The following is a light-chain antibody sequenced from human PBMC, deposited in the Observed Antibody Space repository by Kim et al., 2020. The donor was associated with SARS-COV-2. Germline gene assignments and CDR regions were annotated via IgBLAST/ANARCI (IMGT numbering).Light chain of an antibody. CDR1: NSDIGGYNS. V-gene: IGLV2-14*03. J-gene: IGLJ3*02. CDR3: ISYTSATTWV. CDR2: AVT. Sequence: GQSITISCTGTNSDIGGYNSVSWYQQHPGKAPQLMIYAVTERPSGVSSRFSGSKSGNTASLTISGLQAEDEADYYCISYTSATTWVFGGGTQLTVL.